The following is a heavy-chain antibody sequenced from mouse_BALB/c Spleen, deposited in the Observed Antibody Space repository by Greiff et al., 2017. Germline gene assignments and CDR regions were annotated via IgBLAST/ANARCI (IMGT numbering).Heavy chain of an antibody. CDR1: GFTFSSYG. CDR3: ARQDEFDY. CDR2: ISSGGSYT. V-gene: IGHV5-6*01. J-gene: IGHJ2*01. Sequence: EVQVVESGGDLVKPGGSLKLSCAASGFTFSSYGMSWVRQTPDKRLEWVATISSGGSYTYYPDSVKGRFTISRDNAKNTLYLQMSSLKSEDTAMYYCARQDEFDYWGQGTTLTVSS.